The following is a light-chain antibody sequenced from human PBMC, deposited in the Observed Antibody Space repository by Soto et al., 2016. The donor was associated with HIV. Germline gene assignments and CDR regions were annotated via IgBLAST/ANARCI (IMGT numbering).Light chain of an antibody. CDR2: DDS. J-gene: IGLJ3*02. Sequence: SYELTQPPSVSVAPGKTARINCGGNNIGRKSVHWYQQRPGQAPVLVIYDDSDRPSGIPERFSGSNSGNTATLTISRAEAGDEADYYCQVWETSDLPNWVFGGGPRLTIL. CDR3: QVWETSDLPNWV. CDR1: NIGRKS. V-gene: IGLV3-21*01.